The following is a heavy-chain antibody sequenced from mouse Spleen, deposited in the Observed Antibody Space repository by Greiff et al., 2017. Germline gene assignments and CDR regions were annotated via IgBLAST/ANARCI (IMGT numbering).Heavy chain of an antibody. J-gene: IGHJ4*01. Sequence: QVQLKESGAELARPGASVKLSCKASGYTFTSYGISWVKQRTGQGLEWIGEIYPRSGNTYYNEKFKGKATLTADKSSSTAYMELRSLTSEDSAVYFCAREGYGSLYYAMDYWGQGTSVTVSS. D-gene: IGHD1-1*02. V-gene: IGHV1-81*01. CDR2: IYPRSGNT. CDR3: AREGYGSLYYAMDY. CDR1: GYTFTSYG.